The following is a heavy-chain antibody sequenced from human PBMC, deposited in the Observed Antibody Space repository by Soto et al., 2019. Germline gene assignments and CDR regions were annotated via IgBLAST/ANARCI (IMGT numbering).Heavy chain of an antibody. Sequence: QVQLVQSGAEVKKPGASVKVSCKASGYTFTSYGISWVRQAPGQGLEWMGWISAYNGNTNYAQKLQGRVTMTTDTAPSTAYTELRSRRSDDTAVDYWARSGIAVAGRVAFDIWGQGTMVTVSS. CDR2: ISAYNGNT. CDR1: GYTFTSYG. V-gene: IGHV1-18*01. D-gene: IGHD6-19*01. J-gene: IGHJ3*02. CDR3: ARSGIAVAGRVAFDI.